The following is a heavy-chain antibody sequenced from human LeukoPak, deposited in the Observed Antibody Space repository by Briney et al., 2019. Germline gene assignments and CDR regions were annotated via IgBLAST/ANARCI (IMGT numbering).Heavy chain of an antibody. D-gene: IGHD2-21*02. CDR1: GFTFSSYS. CDR2: ISSSSSYI. J-gene: IGHJ4*02. CDR3: ARSQYCGGDCYLRLFDY. V-gene: IGHV3-21*01. Sequence: GGSLRLSCAASGFTFSSYSMNWVRQAPGKGLEWVSSISSSSSYIYYADSVKGRFTISRDNAKNSLYLQMNSLRAEDTAVYYCARSQYCGGDCYLRLFDYWGQGTLVTVSS.